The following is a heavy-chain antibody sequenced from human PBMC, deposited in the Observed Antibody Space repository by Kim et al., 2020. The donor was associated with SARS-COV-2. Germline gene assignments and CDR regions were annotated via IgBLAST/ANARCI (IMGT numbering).Heavy chain of an antibody. V-gene: IGHV4-34*01. CDR1: GGPFNDDY. CDR2: INRSGGT. CDR3: ARRVTRFYYMDV. J-gene: IGHJ6*03. Sequence: SETLSLTCAVYGGPFNDDYWSWIRQPPGKGLEWIGEINRSGGTNYSPSLKSRVTISVDTFKNQFSLHLSSVTAADTAVYYCARRVTRFYYMDVWDKGATVTVSS. D-gene: IGHD3-10*01.